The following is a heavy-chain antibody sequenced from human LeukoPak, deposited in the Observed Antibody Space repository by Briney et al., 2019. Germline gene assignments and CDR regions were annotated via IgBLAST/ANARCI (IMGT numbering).Heavy chain of an antibody. CDR3: AKTLGMSSTSCYEIDY. J-gene: IGHJ4*02. V-gene: IGHV3-23*01. CDR1: GFTFSSYA. CDR2: ISGSGGST. D-gene: IGHD2-2*01. Sequence: GGSLRPSCAASGFTFSSYAMSWVRQAPGKGLEWVSAISGSGGSTYYADSVKGRFTISRDNSKNTLYLQMNSLRAEDTAVYYCAKTLGMSSTSCYEIDYWGQGTLVTVSS.